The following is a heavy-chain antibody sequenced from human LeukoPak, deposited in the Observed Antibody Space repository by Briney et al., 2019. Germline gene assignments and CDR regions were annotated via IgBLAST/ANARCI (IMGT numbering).Heavy chain of an antibody. CDR3: ARTAARRFDY. CDR2: INPTGGST. D-gene: IGHD6-6*01. Sequence: ASVKVSCKASGYTFPSYFMHWVRQAPGQGLEWMGIINPTGGSTTYAQKFQGRVTMPRDTSTSTVYMELSSLRSDDTAVYHCARTAARRFDYWGQGTLVTVSS. V-gene: IGHV1-46*01. CDR1: GYTFPSYF. J-gene: IGHJ4*02.